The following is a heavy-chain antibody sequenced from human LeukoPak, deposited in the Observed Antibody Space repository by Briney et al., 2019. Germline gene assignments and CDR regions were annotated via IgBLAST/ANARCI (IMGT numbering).Heavy chain of an antibody. CDR3: ARDGDSSSPDYYYYYMDV. J-gene: IGHJ6*03. D-gene: IGHD6-6*01. CDR1: GGSISSYY. CDR2: IYTSGST. Sequence: MSSETLSLTCTVSGGSISSYYWSWIRQPAGKGLEWIGRIYTSGSTNYNPSLKSRVTMSVDTSKNQFSLKLSSVTAADTAVYYCARDGDSSSPDYYYYYMDVWGKGTTVTVSS. V-gene: IGHV4-4*07.